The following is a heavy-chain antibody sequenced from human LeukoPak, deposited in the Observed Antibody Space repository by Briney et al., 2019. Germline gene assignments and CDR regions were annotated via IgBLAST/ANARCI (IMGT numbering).Heavy chain of an antibody. CDR3: ARVVAVAGLGFFDY. CDR2: IYYSGST. V-gene: IGHV4-59*01. J-gene: IGHJ4*02. Sequence: SETLSLTCTVSGGSMNTYYWTWIRQPPGKGLEWIGYIYYSGSTNYNPSLKSRVTISVDTSKNQFSLKLSSVTAADTAVYYCARVVAVAGLGFFDYWGQGTLVTVSS. D-gene: IGHD6-19*01. CDR1: GGSMNTYY.